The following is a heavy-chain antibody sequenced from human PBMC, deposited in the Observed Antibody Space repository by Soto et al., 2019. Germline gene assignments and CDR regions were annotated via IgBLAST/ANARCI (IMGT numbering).Heavy chain of an antibody. CDR2: IIPIFGTA. D-gene: IGHD2-8*01. CDR1: GGTFSSYA. Sequence: QVQLVQSGAEVKKPGSSVKVSCKASGGTFSSYAISWVRQAPGQGLEWLGGIIPIFGTANYAQKFQGRVTITADESTSTAYMELSSLRSEDTAVYYCARLPGYAIKVWGGMDVWGQGTTVTVSS. V-gene: IGHV1-69*01. CDR3: ARLPGYAIKVWGGMDV. J-gene: IGHJ6*02.